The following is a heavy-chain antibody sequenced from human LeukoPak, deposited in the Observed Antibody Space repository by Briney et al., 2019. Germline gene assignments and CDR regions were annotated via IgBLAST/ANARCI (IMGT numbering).Heavy chain of an antibody. D-gene: IGHD6-13*01. CDR3: ARRGTIAADY. Sequence: MASETLSLTCAVSGYSIRSGYYWGWIRQPPGKGLEWIGSIYHSGSTYYNPSLKSRVTISVDTSKNQFSLKLSSVTAADTAVYYCARRGTIAADYWGQGTLVTVSS. CDR2: IYHSGST. CDR1: GYSIRSGYY. V-gene: IGHV4-38-2*01. J-gene: IGHJ4*02.